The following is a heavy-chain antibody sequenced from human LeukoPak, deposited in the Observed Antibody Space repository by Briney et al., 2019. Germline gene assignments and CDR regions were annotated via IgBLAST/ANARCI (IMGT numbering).Heavy chain of an antibody. J-gene: IGHJ6*03. Sequence: GGSLRLSCVVSGFTFSGFGMNWVRQAPGKGLEWVGCIRSKAYGGTTEYAASVKGRFTISRDDPKSMAYLQMNSLKTEDTAVYYCTRDNIVVVGAALYYYYYMDVWGKGTTVTISS. CDR1: GFTFSGFG. D-gene: IGHD2-15*01. CDR3: TRDNIVVVGAALYYYYYMDV. V-gene: IGHV3-49*04. CDR2: IRSKAYGGTT.